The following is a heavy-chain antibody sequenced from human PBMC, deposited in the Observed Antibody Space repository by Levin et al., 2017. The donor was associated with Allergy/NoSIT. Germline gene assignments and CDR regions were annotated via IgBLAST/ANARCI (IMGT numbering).Heavy chain of an antibody. CDR1: GFTFSRYW. Sequence: PGGSLRLSFAASGFTFSRYWMHWVRQVPGKGLVWVSRISPDGSTTNYADSVQGRFTISRDNANKMLYLQMNGLRVEDTAVYHCTRVATVETPDYWGQGPLVTVSS. CDR2: ISPDGSTT. J-gene: IGHJ4*02. CDR3: TRVATVETPDY. D-gene: IGHD4-23*01. V-gene: IGHV3-74*01.